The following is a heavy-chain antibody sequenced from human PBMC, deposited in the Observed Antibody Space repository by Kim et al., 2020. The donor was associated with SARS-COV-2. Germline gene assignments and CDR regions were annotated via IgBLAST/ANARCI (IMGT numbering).Heavy chain of an antibody. V-gene: IGHV3-30*03. CDR3: ATSGSGNYYYYGMDV. Sequence: DTVKGRFTNPRENSKNTLYLQMNSLRAEDTAVYYCATSGSGNYYYYGMDVWGQGTTVTVSS. D-gene: IGHD3-10*01. J-gene: IGHJ6*02.